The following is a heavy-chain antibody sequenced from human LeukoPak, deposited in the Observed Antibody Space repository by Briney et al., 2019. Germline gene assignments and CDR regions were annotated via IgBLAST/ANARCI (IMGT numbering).Heavy chain of an antibody. CDR3: VNLGYSD. CDR1: GFSFSAAW. CDR2: IKNDGNDK. D-gene: IGHD5-12*01. Sequence: PGGSLRLSCEASGFSFSAAWMTWVRQAPGKGLEWVATIKNDGNDKYYVDSVKGRFTLSRDNAKNLVYLQMNSLRVEDMAVYYCVNLGYSDGGQGTLVTVSS. V-gene: IGHV3-7*01. J-gene: IGHJ4*02.